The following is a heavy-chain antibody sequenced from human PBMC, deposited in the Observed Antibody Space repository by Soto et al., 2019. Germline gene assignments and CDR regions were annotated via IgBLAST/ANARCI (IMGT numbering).Heavy chain of an antibody. CDR2: IIPIFGTA. CDR1: GGTFSSYA. D-gene: IGHD3-22*01. CDR3: ATYDSSGYSAYYFDY. Sequence: ASVKVSCKASGGTFSSYAISWVRQAPGQGLEWMGGIIPIFGTANYAQKFQGRVTITADESTSTAYMELSSLRSEDTAVYYCATYDSSGYSAYYFDYWGQGTLVTVSS. J-gene: IGHJ4*02. V-gene: IGHV1-69*13.